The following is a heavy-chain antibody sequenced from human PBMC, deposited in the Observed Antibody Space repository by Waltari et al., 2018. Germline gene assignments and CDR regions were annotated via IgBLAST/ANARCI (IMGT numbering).Heavy chain of an antibody. CDR2: ISYDGTNK. Sequence: QVQLVESGGGVVQPGRSLRLSCAASGFTFSSYGIHWVRQAPGKGLEWVGVISYDGTNKSYVDSVKGRFTISRDNSKNTVYLHMNSLRAEDTGVYYCASGRHFDYWGQGTLVTVSS. CDR1: GFTFSSYG. V-gene: IGHV3-30*03. CDR3: ASGRHFDY. D-gene: IGHD1-26*01. J-gene: IGHJ4*02.